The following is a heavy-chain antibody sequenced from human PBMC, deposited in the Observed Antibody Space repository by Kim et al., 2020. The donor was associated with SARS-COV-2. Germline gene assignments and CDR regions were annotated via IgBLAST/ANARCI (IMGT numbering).Heavy chain of an antibody. Sequence: ADSVKGRFTISRDNSKNTLYLQMNSLRAEDTAVYYCAKVSYRYPTEYFDYWGQGTLVTVSS. J-gene: IGHJ4*02. V-gene: IGHV3-23*01. D-gene: IGHD3-16*01. CDR3: AKVSYRYPTEYFDY.